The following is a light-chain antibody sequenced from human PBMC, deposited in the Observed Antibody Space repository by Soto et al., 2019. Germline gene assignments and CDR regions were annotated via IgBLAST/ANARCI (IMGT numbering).Light chain of an antibody. V-gene: IGKV1-13*02. CDR2: DVS. Sequence: AIQLTQSPSSLSASVGDRVTITCRASQGISSALAWYQHVPGKPPKLLIYDVSTLESGVPSRFSGSGSGTDFTLSITSLQPEDFATYYCQQANSFPITFGQGTRLEIK. CDR1: QGISSA. J-gene: IGKJ5*01. CDR3: QQANSFPIT.